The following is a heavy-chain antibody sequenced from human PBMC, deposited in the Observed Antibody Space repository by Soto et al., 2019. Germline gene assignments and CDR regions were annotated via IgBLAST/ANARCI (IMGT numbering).Heavy chain of an antibody. J-gene: IGHJ4*02. CDR3: ARGQPTPLSFDS. Sequence: KPSETLSLTCTLSGGSIRSGNYYWSWIRQHPGKGLEWIGSMSYSGNTYYNPSLKSRGTISIDTSRNQLSLKLTSVTAADTALYYCARGQPTPLSFDSWGQGSLVTVSS. CDR2: MSYSGNT. CDR1: GGSIRSGNYY. V-gene: IGHV4-31*03.